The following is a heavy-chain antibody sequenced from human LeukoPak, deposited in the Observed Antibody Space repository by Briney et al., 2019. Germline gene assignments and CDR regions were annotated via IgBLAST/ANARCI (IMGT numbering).Heavy chain of an antibody. J-gene: IGHJ4*02. CDR1: GGSINKYY. D-gene: IGHD6-19*01. V-gene: IGHV4-59*01. CDR3: ARGISGWYYFDY. Sequence: SETLSLTCTVSGGSINKYYWSWIRQSPGKGLEWLGYVHDSAGTIYNPSLKSRVTISVGTSKTQFSLKLSSVTAADTAVYYCARGISGWYYFDYWGQGTLVTVSS. CDR2: VHDSAGT.